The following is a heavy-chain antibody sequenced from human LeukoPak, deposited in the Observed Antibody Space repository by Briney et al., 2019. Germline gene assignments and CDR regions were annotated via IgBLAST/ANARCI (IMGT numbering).Heavy chain of an antibody. CDR2: IYHSGST. V-gene: IGHV4-39*07. Sequence: SETLSLTCIVSGDSIRADNYYWAWIRQPPGKGLEWIGSIYHSGSTYYNPSLKSRVTISVDTSKNQFSLKLSSVTAADTAVYYCAMGSRAAGTFYFDYWGQGTLVTVSS. D-gene: IGHD6-13*01. J-gene: IGHJ4*02. CDR3: AMGSRAAGTFYFDY. CDR1: GDSIRADNYY.